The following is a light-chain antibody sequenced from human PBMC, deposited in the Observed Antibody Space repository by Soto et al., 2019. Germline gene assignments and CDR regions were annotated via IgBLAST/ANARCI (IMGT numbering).Light chain of an antibody. CDR3: RSYDSSLSAVV. V-gene: IGLV1-40*01. CDR2: GNS. J-gene: IGLJ2*01. Sequence: QSVLTQPPSVSGAPGQRVTISCTGSSSNIGAGYDVHWYQQLPGTAPKVLIYGNSNRPSGVPDRFSGSKSGTSASLAITGLQPEDEDDYYCRSYDSSLSAVVFGGGTKLTVL. CDR1: SSNIGAGYD.